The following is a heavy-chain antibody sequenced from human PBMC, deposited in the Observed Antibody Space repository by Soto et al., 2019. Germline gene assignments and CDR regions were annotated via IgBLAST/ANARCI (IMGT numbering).Heavy chain of an antibody. CDR3: AKDPLIAVAGSPRSGAFDI. V-gene: IGHV3-23*01. D-gene: IGHD6-19*01. CDR1: GFTFSSYA. J-gene: IGHJ3*02. CDR2: ISGSGGST. Sequence: EVQLLESGGGLVQPGGSLRLSCAASGFTFSSYAMSWVRQAPGKGLEWVSAISGSGGSTYYAASVKGRFTISRDNSKNTLYLQMNSLRAEDTAVYYCAKDPLIAVAGSPRSGAFDIWGQGTMVTVSS.